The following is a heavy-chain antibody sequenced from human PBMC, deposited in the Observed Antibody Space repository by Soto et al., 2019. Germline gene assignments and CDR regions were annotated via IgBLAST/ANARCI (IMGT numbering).Heavy chain of an antibody. D-gene: IGHD3-16*01. V-gene: IGHV1-69*08. CDR3: ARDDGVGVGQNGN. J-gene: IGHJ4*02. Sequence: QVQLVQSGAEVKKPGSSVKVSCKASGGTFSSYTISWVRQAPGQGLEWMGRIIPILGIANYAQKFQGRVTITADKSTSTAYMEVSSLRSEDAAVYYCARDDGVGVGQNGNWGQGTLVTVSS. CDR1: GGTFSSYT. CDR2: IIPILGIA.